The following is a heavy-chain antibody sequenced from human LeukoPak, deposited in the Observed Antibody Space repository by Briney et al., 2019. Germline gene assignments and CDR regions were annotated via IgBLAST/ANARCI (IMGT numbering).Heavy chain of an antibody. CDR3: ARQHFLYGDYQFFDY. CDR2: IIPNFGTP. D-gene: IGHD4-17*01. CDR1: GYTFTSYG. J-gene: IGHJ4*02. Sequence: SVKVSCKASGYTFTSYGITWVRQAPGQGLEWMGGIIPNFGTPNYAQKFQGRVTITADGSTSTVYMELSSLRSEDTAVYYCARQHFLYGDYQFFDYWGQGTLVTVSS. V-gene: IGHV1-69*13.